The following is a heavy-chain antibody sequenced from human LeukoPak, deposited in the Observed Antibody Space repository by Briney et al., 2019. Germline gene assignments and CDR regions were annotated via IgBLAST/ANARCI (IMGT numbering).Heavy chain of an antibody. J-gene: IGHJ4*02. D-gene: IGHD3-22*01. CDR2: INLNTGGT. Sequence: ASVKVSCKASGYRFTNYYMHWVRQAPGQRLEWMGLINLNTGGTKSAQKFQGRVTMTRDTSISTAYMELSRLTSDDTAVYHCAKGPYDDSGFSDYWGQGTLVTVSS. V-gene: IGHV1-2*02. CDR3: AKGPYDDSGFSDY. CDR1: GYRFTNYY.